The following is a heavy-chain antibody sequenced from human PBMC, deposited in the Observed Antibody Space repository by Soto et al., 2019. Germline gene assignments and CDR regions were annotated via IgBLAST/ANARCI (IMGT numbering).Heavy chain of an antibody. CDR3: AKPRQITSLLLYHLDY. J-gene: IGHJ4*02. Sequence: QVQLVESGGGVVQPGRSLRLSCAASGFTFSSYGMHWVRQAPGKGLEWVAVISYDGSNKYYADSVMGRFTISRDNSRNTLYLPMNSLRAADTAVYYCAKPRQITSLLLYHLDYWGQGTLVTVSS. D-gene: IGHD2-15*01. CDR2: ISYDGSNK. V-gene: IGHV3-30*18. CDR1: GFTFSSYG.